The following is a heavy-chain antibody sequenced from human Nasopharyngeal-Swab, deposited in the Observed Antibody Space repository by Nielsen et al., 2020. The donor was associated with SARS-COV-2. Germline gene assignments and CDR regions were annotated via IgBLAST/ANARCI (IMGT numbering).Heavy chain of an antibody. CDR2: IRYDGSNK. V-gene: IGHV3-30*02. CDR1: GFTFSSYG. D-gene: IGHD2-2*01. CDR3: AKDLGYCSSTSCAAGSFDY. Sequence: GSLKISSAASGFTFSSYGMHWVRQAPGKGLEWVAFIRYDGSNKYYADSVKGRFTISRDNSKNTLYLQMNSLRAEDTAVYYCAKDLGYCSSTSCAAGSFDYWGQGTLVTVSS. J-gene: IGHJ4*02.